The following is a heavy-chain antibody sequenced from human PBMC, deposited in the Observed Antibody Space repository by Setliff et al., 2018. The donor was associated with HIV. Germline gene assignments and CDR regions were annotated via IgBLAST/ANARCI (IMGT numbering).Heavy chain of an antibody. CDR3: ASGEPYYYDTTGYSGNYFDY. J-gene: IGHJ4*02. CDR1: GGSISSSNW. D-gene: IGHD3-22*01. V-gene: IGHV4-4*02. CDR2: IYHGGST. Sequence: KASETLSLTCAVSGGSISSSNWVSWVRQPPGKWLEWIGEIYHGGSTNYNPSLKSRVTISVDKSKNKFSLKLASVPAADTAVDYCASGEPYYYDTTGYSGNYFDYWGQGTLVTVSS.